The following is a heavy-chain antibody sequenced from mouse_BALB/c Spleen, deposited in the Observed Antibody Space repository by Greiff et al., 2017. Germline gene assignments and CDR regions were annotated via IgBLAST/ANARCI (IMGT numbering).Heavy chain of an antibody. J-gene: IGHJ3*01. V-gene: IGHV6-6*02. Sequence: EVKVVESGGGLVQPGGSMKLSCVASGFTFSNYWMNWVRQSPEKGLEWVAEIRLKSNNYATHYAESVKGRFTISRDDSKSSVYLQMNNLRAEDTGIYYCTTIYYGNYWFAYWGQGTLVTVSA. D-gene: IGHD2-1*01. CDR3: TTIYYGNYWFAY. CDR2: IRLKSNNYAT. CDR1: GFTFSNYW.